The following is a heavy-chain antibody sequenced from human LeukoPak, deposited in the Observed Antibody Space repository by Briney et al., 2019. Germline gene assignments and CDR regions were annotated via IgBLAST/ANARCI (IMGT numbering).Heavy chain of an antibody. J-gene: IGHJ4*02. CDR1: GGSISGYY. D-gene: IGHD2-8*01. CDR3: ARDLTHYCTNGVCRDY. Sequence: SETLSLTCTVSGGSISGYYWSWIRQPPGKGLEWIGYIYYTGSTNYNPSLKSRVTISVDTSKNQFSLKLSSVTAADTAVYYCARDLTHYCTNGVCRDYWGQGTLVTVSS. V-gene: IGHV4-59*01. CDR2: IYYTGST.